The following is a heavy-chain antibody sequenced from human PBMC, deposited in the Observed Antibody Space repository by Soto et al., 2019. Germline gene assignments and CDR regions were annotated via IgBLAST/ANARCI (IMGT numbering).Heavy chain of an antibody. D-gene: IGHD2-15*01. Sequence: GGSLRLSCAASGVTFSTYCMNWVRQAPEKGLEWVANIKQDGSEKYYVDSVKVRFAISRNNAKDSLFLQINNLRAEDSGVYYGVSGRYSFWGMDVWGQGTTVTVSS. CDR2: IKQDGSEK. CDR1: GVTFSTYC. J-gene: IGHJ6*02. V-gene: IGHV3-7*01. CDR3: VSGRYSFWGMDV.